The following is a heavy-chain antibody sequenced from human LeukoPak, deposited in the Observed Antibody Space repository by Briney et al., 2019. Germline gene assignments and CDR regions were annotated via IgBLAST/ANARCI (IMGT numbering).Heavy chain of an antibody. V-gene: IGHV1-69*13. CDR1: GGTFSSYA. D-gene: IGHD2-2*02. J-gene: IGHJ3*02. Sequence: GASVKVSCKASGGTFSSYAISWVRQAPGQGLEWMGGIIPIFGTTNYAQKFQGRVTITADESTSTAYMELSSLRSEDTAVYYCARDGRASVVPAAIPRAFDIWGQGTMVTVSS. CDR3: ARDGRASVVPAAIPRAFDI. CDR2: IIPIFGTT.